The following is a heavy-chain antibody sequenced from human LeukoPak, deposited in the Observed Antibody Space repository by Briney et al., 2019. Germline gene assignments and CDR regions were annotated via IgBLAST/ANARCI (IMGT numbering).Heavy chain of an antibody. CDR2: ISSSSSYI. J-gene: IGHJ4*02. D-gene: IGHD6-13*01. V-gene: IGHV3-21*01. CDR1: GFTFSSYS. CDR3: ARRGSGYSSSWYLFDS. Sequence: PGGSLRLSCAASGFTFSSYSMNWVRQAPGKGLEWVSSISSSSSYIYYADSVKGRFTISRDSARNSLYLQMNSLRAEDTAVYYCARRGSGYSSSWYLFDSWGQGTLVTVSS.